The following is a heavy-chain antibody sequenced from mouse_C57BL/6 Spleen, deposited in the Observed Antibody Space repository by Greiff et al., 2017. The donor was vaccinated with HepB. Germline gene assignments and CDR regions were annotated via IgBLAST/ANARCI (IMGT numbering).Heavy chain of an antibody. D-gene: IGHD5-1*01. J-gene: IGHJ2*01. Sequence: QVQLQQPGAELVRPGTSVKLSCKASGYTFTSYWMHWVKQRPGQGLEWIGVIDPSDSYTNYNQKFKGKATLTVDTSSSTAYMQLSSLTSEDAAVYYCARLESNFDYWGQGTTLTVSS. V-gene: IGHV1-59*01. CDR1: GYTFTSYW. CDR2: IDPSDSYT. CDR3: ARLESNFDY.